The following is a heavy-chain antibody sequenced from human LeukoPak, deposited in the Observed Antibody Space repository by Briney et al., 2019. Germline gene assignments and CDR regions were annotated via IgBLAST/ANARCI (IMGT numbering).Heavy chain of an antibody. CDR2: IRYDGSNK. Sequence: GGSLRLSCAASGFTFSSYGMHWVRQAPGKGLEWVAFIRYDGSNKYYADSVKGRFTISRDNSKNTLYLQMNSLRAEDTAVYYCARGGPYSYDSNDYWGQGTLVTVSS. V-gene: IGHV3-30*02. CDR3: ARGGPYSYDSNDY. CDR1: GFTFSSYG. D-gene: IGHD5-18*01. J-gene: IGHJ4*02.